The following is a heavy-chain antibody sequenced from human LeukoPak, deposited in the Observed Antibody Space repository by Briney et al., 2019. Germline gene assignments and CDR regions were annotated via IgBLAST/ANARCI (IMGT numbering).Heavy chain of an antibody. CDR3: AKGSGWYYDY. D-gene: IGHD6-13*01. CDR1: GFTFSTYG. J-gene: IGHJ4*02. CDR2: IRDDGSNK. Sequence: GGSLRLSCVASGFTFSTYGMHWVRHGPGKGLEWVAFIRDDGSNKYYADSVKGRFTISRDNSKNTLYLQMNSLRGEDTAVYYCAKGSGWYYDYWGQGTQVTVSS. V-gene: IGHV3-30*02.